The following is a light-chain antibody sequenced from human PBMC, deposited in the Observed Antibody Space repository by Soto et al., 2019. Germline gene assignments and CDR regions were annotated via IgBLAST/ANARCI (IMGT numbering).Light chain of an antibody. CDR1: QSISSSY. CDR2: GAS. V-gene: IGKV3-20*01. CDR3: QQYGTTTRS. J-gene: IGKJ1*01. Sequence: EVALTQSPGTLSLSPGERATLSCRASQSISSSYLAWYQQKPGQALRLLIYGASSRATGISDRFNGSMSGIDLILSSIRVEAVALAVYYCQQYGTTTRSFGQRTKVEIK.